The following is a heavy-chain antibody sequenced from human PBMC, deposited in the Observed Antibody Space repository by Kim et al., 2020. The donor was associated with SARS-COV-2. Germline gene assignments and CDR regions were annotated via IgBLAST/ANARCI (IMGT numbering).Heavy chain of an antibody. CDR3: ARDRGGYYGSGSYYKGGAFDP. V-gene: IGHV4-59*13. CDR1: GGSISSYY. J-gene: IGHJ5*02. CDR2: IYYSGST. Sequence: SETLSLTCTVSGGSISSYYWSWIRQPPGKGLEWIGYIYYSGSTNHNPSLKSRVTISVDTSKNQFSLKLSSVTAADTAVYYCARDRGGYYGSGSYYKGGAFDPWGQGTLVTVSS. D-gene: IGHD3-10*01.